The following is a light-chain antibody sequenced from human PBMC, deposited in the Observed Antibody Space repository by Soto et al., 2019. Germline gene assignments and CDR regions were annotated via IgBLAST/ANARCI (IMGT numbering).Light chain of an antibody. Sequence: EIVTTQSPATLSVSPGERATLSCRASQSVSSNLAWYQQKPGQAPRLLIYGASTRATGIPARFSGSGSGTEFTLTISSLQSEDFAVYYCQQYNNWPPTFDQGTKVEIK. J-gene: IGKJ1*01. CDR3: QQYNNWPPT. V-gene: IGKV3-15*01. CDR2: GAS. CDR1: QSVSSN.